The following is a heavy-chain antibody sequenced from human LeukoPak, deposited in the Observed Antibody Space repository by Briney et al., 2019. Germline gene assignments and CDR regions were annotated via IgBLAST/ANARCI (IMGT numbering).Heavy chain of an antibody. CDR3: ARDFCSRTSCFYMF. D-gene: IGHD2-2*01. CDR1: GFTFSDYT. J-gene: IGHJ4*02. CDR2: ISDSGGSM. Sequence: PGGSLRLSCAASGFTFSDYTMNWVRQAPGKGLEWLSYISDSGGSMDYADSVMGRFTISRDNAKNSLYLQMNSLRAEDTAVYYCARDFCSRTSCFYMFWGQGTLVTVSS. V-gene: IGHV3-48*04.